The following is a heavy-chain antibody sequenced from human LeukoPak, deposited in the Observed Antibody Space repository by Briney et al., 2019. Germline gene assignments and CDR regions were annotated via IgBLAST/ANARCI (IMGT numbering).Heavy chain of an antibody. CDR2: ISSSSSYI. CDR1: GFTFSSYS. D-gene: IGHD6-13*01. Sequence: PGGSLRLSCAASGFTFSSYSMNWVRQAPGKGLEWVSSISSSSSYIYYADSVKGRFTISRDNAKNSLYLQMNSLRAEDTAVYYCARGPGGIAVAGTSFDYWGQGTLVIVSS. J-gene: IGHJ4*02. V-gene: IGHV3-21*01. CDR3: ARGPGGIAVAGTSFDY.